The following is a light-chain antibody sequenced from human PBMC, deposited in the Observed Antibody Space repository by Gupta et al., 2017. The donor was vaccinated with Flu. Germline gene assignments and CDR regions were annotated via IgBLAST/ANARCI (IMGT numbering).Light chain of an antibody. CDR2: CAS. CDR1: QSVSSN. J-gene: IGKJ2*02. V-gene: IGKV3-15*01. Sequence: EIVLTQSPATLSVSPGERATLSCRASQSVSSNLAWYQQKPGQDPRLLIYCASTRATGSPARSISSSSCTEYTPIISSLQSEDFAVEYCWQYNSMSLSTFGQGTKVEIK. CDR3: WQYNSMSLST.